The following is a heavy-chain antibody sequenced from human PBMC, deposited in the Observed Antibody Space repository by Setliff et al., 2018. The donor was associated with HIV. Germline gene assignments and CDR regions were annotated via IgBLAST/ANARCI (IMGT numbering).Heavy chain of an antibody. V-gene: IGHV4-38-2*01. J-gene: IGHJ4*02. Sequence: SETLSLTCSVSDYSISTTYFWGWIRQPPGEGLEWIVSFYHSGDTYYNPSLKSRVTISVDTSKNQFSLRLSSVTAADTAVYYCARRDQYGGSPYFESWGQGALVTVSS. CDR2: FYHSGDT. CDR3: ARRDQYGGSPYFES. D-gene: IGHD3-10*01. CDR1: DYSISTTYF.